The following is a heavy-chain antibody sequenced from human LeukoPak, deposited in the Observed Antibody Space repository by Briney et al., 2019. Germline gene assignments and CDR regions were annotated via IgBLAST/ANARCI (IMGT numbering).Heavy chain of an antibody. CDR1: GGSISSGDYY. J-gene: IGHJ4*02. Sequence: PSETLSLTCTVSGGSISSGDYYWSWIRQPPGKGLEWIGYIYYSGSTYYNPSLKSRVTISVDTSKNQFSLKLSCVTAADTAVYYCARVCGVLYYFDYWGQGTLVTVSS. V-gene: IGHV4-30-4*01. CDR2: IYYSGST. D-gene: IGHD2-8*01. CDR3: ARVCGVLYYFDY.